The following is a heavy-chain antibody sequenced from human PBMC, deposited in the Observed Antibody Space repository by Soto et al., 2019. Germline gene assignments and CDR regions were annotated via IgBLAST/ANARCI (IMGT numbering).Heavy chain of an antibody. CDR2: IKQDGSEK. CDR3: ARTPYYDFWSGSGYFDY. D-gene: IGHD3-3*01. V-gene: IGHV3-7*01. J-gene: IGHJ4*02. CDR1: GFTFSSYW. Sequence: GGSLRLSCAASGFTFSSYWRIRVRQAPGKGLEWVAKIKQDGSEKYYVDSVKGRFTISRDNAKNSLYLQMNSLRAEDTAVYYCARTPYYDFWSGSGYFDYWGQGT.